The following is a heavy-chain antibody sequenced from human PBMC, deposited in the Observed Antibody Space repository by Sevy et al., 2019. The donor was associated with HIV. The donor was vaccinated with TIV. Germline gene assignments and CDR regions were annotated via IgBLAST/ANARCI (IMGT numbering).Heavy chain of an antibody. CDR2: ISGSGGST. J-gene: IGHJ4*02. CDR1: GFTFSSYA. V-gene: IGHV3-23*01. Sequence: GGSLRLSCAASGFTFSSYAMSWVRQAPGKGLEWVSAISGSGGSTYYADSVKGRFTISRDNSKNTLFLQMNSLRHEDTAVYYCARSQSSSWHYFDYWGQGTLVTVSS. CDR3: ARSQSSSWHYFDY. D-gene: IGHD6-13*01.